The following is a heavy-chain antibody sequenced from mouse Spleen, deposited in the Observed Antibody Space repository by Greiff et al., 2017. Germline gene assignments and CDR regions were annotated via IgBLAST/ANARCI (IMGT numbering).Heavy chain of an antibody. CDR1: GYTFTDYY. CDR2: INPNNGGT. CDR3: ARNGNYFAWFAY. J-gene: IGHJ3*01. D-gene: IGHD2-1*01. Sequence: EVQLQQSGPELVKPGASVKISCKASGYTFTDYYMNWVKQSHGKSLEWIGDINPNNGGTSYNQKFKGKATLTVDKSSSTAYMELRSLTSEDSAVYYCARNGNYFAWFAYWGQGTLVTVSA. V-gene: IGHV1-26*01.